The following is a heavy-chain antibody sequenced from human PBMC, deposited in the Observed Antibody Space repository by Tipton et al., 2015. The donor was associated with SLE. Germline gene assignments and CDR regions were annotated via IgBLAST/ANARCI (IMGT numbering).Heavy chain of an antibody. D-gene: IGHD3-9*01. V-gene: IGHV4-30-2*01. CDR1: GGSISSGGYY. CDR3: ARAAGYYSSFFQH. Sequence: TLSLTCTVSGGSISSGGYYWSWIRQPPGKGLEWIGEINHSGSTNYNPSLKSRVTISVDTSKNQFSLKLSSVTAADTAVYYCARAAGYYSSFFQHWGQGTLVTVS. CDR2: INHSGST. J-gene: IGHJ1*01.